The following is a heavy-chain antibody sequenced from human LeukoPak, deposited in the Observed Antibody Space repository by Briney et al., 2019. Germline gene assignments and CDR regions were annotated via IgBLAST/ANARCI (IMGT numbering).Heavy chain of an antibody. J-gene: IGHJ6*03. CDR3: ARNLEFAGMTTNYYYYYYMDV. V-gene: IGHV3-30*04. CDR1: AFTFSAYT. Sequence: GGSLRLSCVASAFTFSAYTMHWVRQAPGKGLEWVAVLSYDGSKNYYADSVKVRFTISRDNSKNTLYLQMNTLRGEDTAVYYCARNLEFAGMTTNYYYYYYMDVWGTGTTVTVSS. CDR2: LSYDGSKN. D-gene: IGHD3-3*01.